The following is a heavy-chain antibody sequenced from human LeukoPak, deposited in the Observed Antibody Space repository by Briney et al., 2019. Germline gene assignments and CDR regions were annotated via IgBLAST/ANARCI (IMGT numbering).Heavy chain of an antibody. V-gene: IGHV4-34*01. CDR3: ARGRRVQGVMKKNWFDP. J-gene: IGHJ5*02. D-gene: IGHD3-10*01. Sequence: PSETLSLTCAVYGGSFSGYYWNWIRQPPGKGLEWIGEINQSGSTNYHPSLKSRVMISVDTSKNQFSLKVSSVTAADTAVYSCARGRRVQGVMKKNWFDPWGQGTLVTVSS. CDR1: GGSFSGYY. CDR2: INQSGST.